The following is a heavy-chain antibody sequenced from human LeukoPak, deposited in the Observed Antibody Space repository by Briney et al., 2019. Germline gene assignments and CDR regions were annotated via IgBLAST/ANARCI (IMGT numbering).Heavy chain of an antibody. D-gene: IGHD3-10*01. Sequence: SETLSLTCTVSGGSIRSSSYYWGWIRQPPGKGLEWIGSIFSGGSTYYNPSLESRVTISVGTSENQFSLSLTSVTAADAAVYYCARHKGTYYFGSGSPPGFWGRGTLVTVSS. J-gene: IGHJ4*02. CDR2: IFSGGST. CDR1: GGSIRSSSYY. CDR3: ARHKGTYYFGSGSPPGF. V-gene: IGHV4-39*01.